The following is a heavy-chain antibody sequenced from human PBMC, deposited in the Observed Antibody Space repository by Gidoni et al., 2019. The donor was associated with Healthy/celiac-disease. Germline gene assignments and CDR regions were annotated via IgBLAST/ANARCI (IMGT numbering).Heavy chain of an antibody. V-gene: IGHV5-51*01. CDR1: GYSFTSYW. CDR2: IFPGDSDT. J-gene: IGHJ5*02. Sequence: EVQLVQSGAEVKKPGESLKISCKGSGYSFTSYWIGWVRQMPGKGLEWMGIIFPGDSDTRYSPSFQGQVTISADKSISTAYLQWSSLKASDTAMYYCARQGATTLRGADWFDPWGQGILVTVSS. D-gene: IGHD3-10*01. CDR3: ARQGATTLRGADWFDP.